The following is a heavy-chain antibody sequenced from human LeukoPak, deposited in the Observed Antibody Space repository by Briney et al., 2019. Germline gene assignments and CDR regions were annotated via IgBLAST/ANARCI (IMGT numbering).Heavy chain of an antibody. V-gene: IGHV3-7*01. CDR3: SRDLGGFGDYNFLSGSDY. J-gene: IGHJ4*02. CDR1: GFSFRNYW. CDR2: TKPDGSAE. D-gene: IGHD3-3*01. Sequence: GGSLRLSCAASGFSFRNYWMGWVRQAPGKGLEWVANTKPDGSAEYYADSVRGRFTASRDNARRSLYLQINSLRAEDTAVYYCSRDLGGFGDYNFLSGSDYWGQGALVTVSS.